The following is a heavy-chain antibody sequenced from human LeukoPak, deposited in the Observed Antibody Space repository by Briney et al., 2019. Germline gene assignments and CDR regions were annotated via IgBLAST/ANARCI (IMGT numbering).Heavy chain of an antibody. V-gene: IGHV1-69*13. D-gene: IGHD4-17*01. Sequence: ASVKVSCKASGGTFISYAISWVRQAPGQGLEWMGGIIPIFGTANYAQKFQGRVTITADESTSTAYMELSSLRSEDTAVYYCASGRTTVTTGLDAFDIWGQGTMVTVSS. J-gene: IGHJ3*02. CDR1: GGTFISYA. CDR3: ASGRTTVTTGLDAFDI. CDR2: IIPIFGTA.